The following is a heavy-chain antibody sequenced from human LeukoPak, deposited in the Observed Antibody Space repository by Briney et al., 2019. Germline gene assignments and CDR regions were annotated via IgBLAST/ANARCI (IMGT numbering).Heavy chain of an antibody. J-gene: IGHJ4*02. Sequence: LSLTCTVSGGSISSYYWSWIRQAPGKGLEGVSCISSSGSTIYYADSVKGRFTISRDNAKNSLYLQMNSLRAEDTAVYYCATEGGSGYDYGYWGQGTLVTVSS. CDR1: GGSISSYY. D-gene: IGHD5-12*01. V-gene: IGHV3-11*04. CDR2: ISSSGSTI. CDR3: ATEGGSGYDYGY.